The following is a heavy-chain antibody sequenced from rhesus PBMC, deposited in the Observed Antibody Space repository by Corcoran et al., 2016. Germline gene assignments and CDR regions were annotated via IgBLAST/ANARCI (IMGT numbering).Heavy chain of an antibody. CDR3: ATESLAHS. J-gene: IGHJ4*01. CDR2: VNGKTGVA. V-gene: IGHV4-80*01. CDR1: GVPISNSW. Sequence: QVQLRESGPGLVKASENLSLTCIVYGVPISNSWWSWVRQYPGKGLEGSGEVNGKTGVAFYNPALQSRVTFSLGASQNQVFLRLSFLTAADTAVYFCATESLAHSWGQGILVTVSS. D-gene: IGHD3-3*01.